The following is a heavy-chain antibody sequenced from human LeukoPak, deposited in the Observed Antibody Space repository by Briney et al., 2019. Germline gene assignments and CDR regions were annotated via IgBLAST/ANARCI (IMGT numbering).Heavy chain of an antibody. CDR3: AKGARYSGSYWGYFQH. Sequence: GGSLRLSCAASGFTFSSYGMHWVRQAPGKGLEWVAVIWYDGSNKYYADSVKGRFTISRDNSKNTLYLQMNSQRAEDTAVYYCAKGARYSGSYWGYFQHWGQGTLVTVSS. CDR2: IWYDGSNK. J-gene: IGHJ1*01. D-gene: IGHD1-26*01. CDR1: GFTFSSYG. V-gene: IGHV3-33*06.